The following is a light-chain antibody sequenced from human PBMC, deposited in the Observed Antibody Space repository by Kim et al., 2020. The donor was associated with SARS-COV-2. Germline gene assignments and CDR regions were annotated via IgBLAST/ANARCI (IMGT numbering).Light chain of an antibody. J-gene: IGLJ3*02. Sequence: QLVLTQSPSASASLGASVQLTCILSSGHSSYAIAWHQQQPGKGPRFLMKVNSDGSHIKGDGIPDRFSGSTSGAERYLTISSLQPEDEADYYCQTWDTGIRVFGGGTQLTVL. V-gene: IGLV4-69*01. CDR3: QTWDTGIRV. CDR2: VNSDGSH. CDR1: SGHSSYA.